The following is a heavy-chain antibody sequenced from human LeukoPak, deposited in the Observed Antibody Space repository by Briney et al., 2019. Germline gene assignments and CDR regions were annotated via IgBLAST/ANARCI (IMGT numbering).Heavy chain of an antibody. CDR3: ARSRGTALITRFDY. CDR1: GGSISNYY. D-gene: IGHD5-18*01. V-gene: IGHV4-4*07. J-gene: IGHJ4*02. CDR2: TNTSGST. Sequence: SETLSLTCTVSGGSISNYYWSWIRQPAGKGLEWIGRTNTSGSTNYNPSLESRVTMSVDTSNNQFSLKLNSVTAADTAVYFCARSRGTALITRFDYWGQGTLVTVSS.